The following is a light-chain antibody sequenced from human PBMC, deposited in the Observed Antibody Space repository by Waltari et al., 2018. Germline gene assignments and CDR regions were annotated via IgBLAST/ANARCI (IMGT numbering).Light chain of an antibody. V-gene: IGKV3-20*01. CDR1: QSVSSSY. J-gene: IGKJ2*01. CDR3: QQYGSLPYT. CDR2: GAS. Sequence: GTLSLSPGERATPSCRASQSVSSSYLAWYQQKPGQAPRLLLYGASNRATGIPDRFSGSPSGTDFTLTISSLESEDFAVYHCQQYGSLPYTFGQGTKLEIK.